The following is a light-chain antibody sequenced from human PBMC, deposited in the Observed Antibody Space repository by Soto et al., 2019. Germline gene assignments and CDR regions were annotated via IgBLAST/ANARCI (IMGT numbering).Light chain of an antibody. V-gene: IGLV1-40*01. CDR1: SSNIGAGYD. Sequence: QSVLTQPPSVSGAPGQRVTISCTGSSSNIGAGYDVHWYQQLPGRAPKLLIYGNSNRPSGVPDRFSGSKSGTSASLAITGLQAEDEADYYCQSYGSSLSGWVFGAGTKLTVL. J-gene: IGLJ3*02. CDR3: QSYGSSLSGWV. CDR2: GNS.